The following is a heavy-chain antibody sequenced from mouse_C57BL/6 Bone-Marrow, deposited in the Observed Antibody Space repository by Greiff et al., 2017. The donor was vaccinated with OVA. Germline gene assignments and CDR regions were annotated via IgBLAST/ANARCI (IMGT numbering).Heavy chain of an antibody. CDR3: ARNRGYYYGLYYFDY. CDR1: GFSLTSYG. D-gene: IGHD1-1*01. CDR2: IWSGGST. V-gene: IGHV2-2*01. Sequence: VMLVESGPGLVQPSQSLSITCTVSGFSLTSYGVHWVRQSPGKGLEWLGVIWSGGSTDYNAAFISRLSISKDNSKSQVFFKMNSLQADDTAIYYCARNRGYYYGLYYFDYWGQGTTLTVSS. J-gene: IGHJ2*01.